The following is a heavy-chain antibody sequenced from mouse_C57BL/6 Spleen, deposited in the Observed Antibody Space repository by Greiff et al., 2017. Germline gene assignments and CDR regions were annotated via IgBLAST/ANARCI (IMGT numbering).Heavy chain of an antibody. J-gene: IGHJ3*01. V-gene: IGHV1-50*01. CDR1: GYTFTSYW. CDR3: ARSSLGAWFAY. CDR2: IDPSDSYT. Sequence: QVQLQQSGAELVKPGASVKLSCKASGYTFTSYWMQWVKQRPGQGLEWIGEIDPSDSYTNYNQKFKGKATLTVDTSSSTAYMQLSSLTSEDSAVYYCARSSLGAWFAYWGQGTLVTVSA.